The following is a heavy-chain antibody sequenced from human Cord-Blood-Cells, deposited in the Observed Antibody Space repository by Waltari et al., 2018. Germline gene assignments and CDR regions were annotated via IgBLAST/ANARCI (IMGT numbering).Heavy chain of an antibody. CDR1: GGTFSSYA. CDR3: ARGSYDSSGYYYYYYYGMDV. D-gene: IGHD3-22*01. V-gene: IGHV1-69*01. J-gene: IGHJ6*02. CDR2: IIPIFGTA. Sequence: QVQLVQSGAEVKKPGSSVKVSCKASGGTFSSYAISWVRPAPGQGLEWMGGIIPIFGTANYAQKFQGRVTITADESTSTAYMELSSLRSEDTAVYYCARGSYDSSGYYYYYYYGMDVWGQGTTVTVSS.